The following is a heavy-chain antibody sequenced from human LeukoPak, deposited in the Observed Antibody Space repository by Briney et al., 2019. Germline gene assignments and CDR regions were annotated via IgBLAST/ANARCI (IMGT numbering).Heavy chain of an antibody. CDR2: ITGSGDTT. V-gene: IGHV3-23*01. Sequence: GGSLRLSCGASGFTFNNYAMSWVRQAPGKGLEWVSVITGSGDTTYYADSVKGRFTVSRDNSKNTLYIHMNSLRVEDTAVYYCAKTYGGGHLAYFDHWGQGTLVTVAS. CDR1: GFTFNNYA. D-gene: IGHD1-26*01. J-gene: IGHJ4*02. CDR3: AKTYGGGHLAYFDH.